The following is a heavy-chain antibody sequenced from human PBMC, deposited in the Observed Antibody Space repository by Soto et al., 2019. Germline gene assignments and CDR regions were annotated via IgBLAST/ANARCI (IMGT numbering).Heavy chain of an antibody. D-gene: IGHD7-27*01. CDR2: ISKDSGRAT. Sequence: LVESGGALVKPGGSLRLSCAASGFIFRDWFMSWIRQAPGKGLEWISYISKDSGRATRYADSVKGRFTISRDNAKNSLFLKRNKLTVEGTAVYYCARENWAIPDSWGQGTLVTVSS. CDR3: ARENWAIPDS. CDR1: GFIFRDWF. J-gene: IGHJ4*02. V-gene: IGHV3-11*01.